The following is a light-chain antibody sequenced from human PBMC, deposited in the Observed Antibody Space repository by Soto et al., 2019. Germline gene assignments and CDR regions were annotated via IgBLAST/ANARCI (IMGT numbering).Light chain of an antibody. CDR1: GLDVGGYNY. V-gene: IGLV2-14*01. Sequence: QSALTQPASVSGSPVQSIAISCTGSGLDVGGYNYVSWYQQHPGKAPKLIIYGVSHRPSGVSTRFSASRSGYTASLTISGLQAEDVVYYYCSSFTSNYFQVFGPGTKLTV. CDR3: SSFTSNYFQV. J-gene: IGLJ1*01. CDR2: GVS.